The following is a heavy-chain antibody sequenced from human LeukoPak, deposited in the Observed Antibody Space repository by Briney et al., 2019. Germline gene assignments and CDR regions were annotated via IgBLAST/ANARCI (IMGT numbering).Heavy chain of an antibody. J-gene: IGHJ6*04. CDR1: GGSIRSSSYY. CDR2: IYHSGST. Sequence: SETLSLTCTVSGGSIRSSSYYWGWIRQPPGKGLEWIGSIYHSGSTYYNPSLKSRVTISLDTSKNQFSLKLTSVTAADTAVYYCASPPLTTVTTAPWLVRGKGTTVTVSS. V-gene: IGHV4-39*07. D-gene: IGHD4-17*01. CDR3: ASPPLTTVTTAPWLV.